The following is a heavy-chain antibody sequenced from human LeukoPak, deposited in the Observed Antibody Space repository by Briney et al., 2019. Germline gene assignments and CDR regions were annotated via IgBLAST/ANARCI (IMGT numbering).Heavy chain of an antibody. Sequence: SETLSLTCTVSGGSISSYYWSWIRQPAGKGLEWIGRIYTSGSTNYNPSLKSRVTISVDTSKNQFSLKLSSVTAADTAVYYCATSYYDILTGYYDAFDIWGQGTMVTVSS. V-gene: IGHV4-4*07. CDR3: ATSYYDILTGYYDAFDI. D-gene: IGHD3-9*01. J-gene: IGHJ3*02. CDR2: IYTSGST. CDR1: GGSISSYY.